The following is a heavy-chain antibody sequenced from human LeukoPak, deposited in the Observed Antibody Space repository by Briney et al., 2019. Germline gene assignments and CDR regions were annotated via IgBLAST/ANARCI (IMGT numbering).Heavy chain of an antibody. D-gene: IGHD2-21*01. Sequence: GRSLRLSCAASGFTFSSYGMHWVRQAPGKGLEWLAFIQYDGSFKYYADSVKGRFTVSRDNSKNTLWLQMNILRVEDTAVYYCAREVSAQAIHGFDPWGQGTLVTVSS. V-gene: IGHV3-30*02. CDR1: GFTFSSYG. J-gene: IGHJ5*02. CDR2: IQYDGSFK. CDR3: AREVSAQAIHGFDP.